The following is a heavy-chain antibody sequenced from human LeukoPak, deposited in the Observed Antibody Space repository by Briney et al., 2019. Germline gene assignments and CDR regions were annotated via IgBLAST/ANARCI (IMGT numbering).Heavy chain of an antibody. V-gene: IGHV1-18*04. D-gene: IGHD6-25*01. CDR2: INAYNGDT. J-gene: IGHJ5*02. Sequence: ASVKVSCKASGYTFNTYGISWVRQAPGQGPEWMGWINAYNGDTNHAQKFQGRVTMTTDTSTTTAYMELGSLRSDDTAVYYCARDGSGHWFDPWGQGTLVTVSS. CDR1: GYTFNTYG. CDR3: ARDGSGHWFDP.